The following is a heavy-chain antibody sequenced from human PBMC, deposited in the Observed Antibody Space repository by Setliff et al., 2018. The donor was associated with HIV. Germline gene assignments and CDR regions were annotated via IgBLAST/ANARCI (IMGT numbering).Heavy chain of an antibody. CDR3: AKPLTQWGVSPYHYAVDV. J-gene: IGHJ6*02. CDR1: GFAFDNYC. D-gene: IGHD1-26*01. Sequence: ETLSLSCAASGFAFDNYCMTWVRQAPGKGLEWVSAIGGSTGSTYYADSVKGRFTISTDNSKNTLYLQMNSLRAEDTAVYYCAKPLTQWGVSPYHYAVDVWGQGTTVTSP. CDR2: IGGSTGST. V-gene: IGHV3-23*01.